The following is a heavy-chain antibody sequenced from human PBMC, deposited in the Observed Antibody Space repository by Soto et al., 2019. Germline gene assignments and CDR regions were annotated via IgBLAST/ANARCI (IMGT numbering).Heavy chain of an antibody. Sequence: QLQLQESGPGLVKPSETLSLTCTVSGGSISSSSYYWGWIRQPPGKGLEWIGSIYYSGSTYYNPSLKSRVTISVDTSKNQFSLKLSSVTAADTAVYYCARRGPTIPFDYWGQGTLVTVSS. CDR1: GGSISSSSYY. D-gene: IGHD2-21*01. V-gene: IGHV4-39*01. J-gene: IGHJ4*02. CDR2: IYYSGST. CDR3: ARRGPTIPFDY.